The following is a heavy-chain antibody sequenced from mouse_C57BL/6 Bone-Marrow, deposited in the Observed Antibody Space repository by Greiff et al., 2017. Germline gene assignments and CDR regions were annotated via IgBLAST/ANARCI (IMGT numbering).Heavy chain of an antibody. V-gene: IGHV1-82*01. CDR3: ARGAIYFDY. Sequence: QVQLQQSGPELVKPGASVKISCKASGYAFSRSWMNWVKQRPGKGLEWIGRIYPGDGDTNYNGKFKGKATLTADKSSSTAYMQLSSLTSEDSAVYFCARGAIYFDYWGQGTTLTVSS. CDR2: IYPGDGDT. CDR1: GYAFSRSW. J-gene: IGHJ2*01.